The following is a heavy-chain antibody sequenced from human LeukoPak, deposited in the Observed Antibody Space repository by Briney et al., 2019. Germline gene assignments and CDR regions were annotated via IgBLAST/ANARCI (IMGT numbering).Heavy chain of an antibody. CDR2: ISSSGSTI. D-gene: IGHD3-10*01. J-gene: IGHJ3*02. CDR3: ARGTPRFYYGSGSYPWGAFDI. V-gene: IGHV3-11*01. Sequence: PGGSLRLSCAASGFTFSDYYMSWIRQAPGKGLEWVSYISSSGSTIYYADSVKGRFTISRDNAKNSLYLQMNSLRAEDTAVYYCARGTPRFYYGSGSYPWGAFDIWGQGTMVTVSS. CDR1: GFTFSDYY.